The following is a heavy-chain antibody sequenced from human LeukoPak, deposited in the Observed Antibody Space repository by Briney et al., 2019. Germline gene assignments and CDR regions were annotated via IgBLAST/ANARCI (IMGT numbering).Heavy chain of an antibody. Sequence: PGGSLRLSCIVSGFTLSSYEMSWIRQAPGKGLEWVASIEYSGGSAYYADSVKGRFTISRDNSKNTLYLQMNSLRADDTAVYYCAKVVVVVTASQDAFDIWGQGTMVTVSS. J-gene: IGHJ3*02. CDR3: AKVVVVVTASQDAFDI. CDR2: IEYSGGSA. D-gene: IGHD2-21*02. V-gene: IGHV3-23*01. CDR1: GFTLSSYE.